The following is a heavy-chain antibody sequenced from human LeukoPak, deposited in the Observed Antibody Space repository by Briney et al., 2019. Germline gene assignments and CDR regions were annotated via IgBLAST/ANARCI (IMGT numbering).Heavy chain of an antibody. V-gene: IGHV1-8*03. D-gene: IGHD2-2*01. J-gene: IGHJ5*02. CDR3: ARGVGYCSSTSCYGSNWFDP. CDR1: GYTFTSYD. Sequence: ASVKVSCKASGYTFTSYDINWVRQATGQGLEWMGWMNPNSGNTGYAQKFQGRVTITRNTSISTAYMELSSLRSEDTAVYYCARGVGYCSSTSCYGSNWFDPRGQGTLVTVSS. CDR2: MNPNSGNT.